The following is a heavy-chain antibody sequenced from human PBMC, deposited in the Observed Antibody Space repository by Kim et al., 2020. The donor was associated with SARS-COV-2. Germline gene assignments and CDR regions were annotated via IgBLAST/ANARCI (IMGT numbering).Heavy chain of an antibody. J-gene: IGHJ2*01. D-gene: IGHD3-3*01. Sequence: GGSLRLSCAASGFTFSSYAMSWVRQAPGKGLEWVSAISGSGGSTYYADSVKGRFTISRDNSKNTLYLQMNSLRAEDTAVYYCAKEWSGYYGSVDWYFDLWGRGTLVCLL. CDR1: GFTFSSYA. CDR2: ISGSGGST. V-gene: IGHV3-23*01. CDR3: AKEWSGYYGSVDWYFDL.